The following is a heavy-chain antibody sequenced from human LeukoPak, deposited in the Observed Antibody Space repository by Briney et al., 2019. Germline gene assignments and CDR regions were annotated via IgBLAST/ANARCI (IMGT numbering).Heavy chain of an antibody. CDR2: IKQDGTEK. D-gene: IGHD4-23*01. Sequence: PGGSLRLSCEASGFTFSNYWMTWVRQAPGKGLEWVANIKQDGTEKNYVDSVKGRFTISRDNAKNSLYLQMNSLRAEDTAVYCCAGNYGGNSNYWGQGTQVTVSS. CDR1: GFTFSNYW. CDR3: AGNYGGNSNY. V-gene: IGHV3-7*04. J-gene: IGHJ4*02.